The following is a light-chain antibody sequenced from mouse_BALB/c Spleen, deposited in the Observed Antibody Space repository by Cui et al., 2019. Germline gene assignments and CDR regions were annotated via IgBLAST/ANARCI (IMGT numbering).Light chain of an antibody. J-gene: IGKJ5*01. Sequence: IGLHQSPQHLSASPGEKVTMTCSASSSVSYMYWYQQKPGSSPKPWIYLTSNLASGVPARFSGSGSGTSYSLTISSMEAEDAATYYCQQWSSNPPTFGAGTKLELK. V-gene: IGKV4-68*01. CDR3: QQWSSNPPT. CDR2: LTS. CDR1: SSVSY.